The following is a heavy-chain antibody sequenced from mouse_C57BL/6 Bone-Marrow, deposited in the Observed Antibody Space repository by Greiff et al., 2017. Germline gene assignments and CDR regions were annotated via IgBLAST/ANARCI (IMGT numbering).Heavy chain of an antibody. Sequence: EVKLMESGGGLVKPGGSLKLSCAASGFTFSSYAMSWVRQTPEKRLEWVATISDGGSYTYYPDNVKGRFTISRDNAKNNLYLQMSHLKSEDTAMYYCAREPYSAEAYWGQGTLVTVSA. CDR3: AREPYSAEAY. CDR2: ISDGGSYT. CDR1: GFTFSSYA. V-gene: IGHV5-4*01. D-gene: IGHD2-12*01. J-gene: IGHJ3*01.